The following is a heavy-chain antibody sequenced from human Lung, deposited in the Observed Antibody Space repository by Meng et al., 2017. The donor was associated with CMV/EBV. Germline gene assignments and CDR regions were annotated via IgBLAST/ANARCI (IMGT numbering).Heavy chain of an antibody. J-gene: IGHJ6*02. D-gene: IGHD3-3*01. Sequence: SVXVSXXASGCTFTGYYMHWVRQAPGQGLEWMGGIIPILGIANYAQKFQGRVTITADKSTSTAYMELSSLRSEDTAVYYCASYRITIFGRPPYYYYGMDVWGQGTTVTVSS. CDR1: GCTFTGYY. V-gene: IGHV1-69*10. CDR3: ASYRITIFGRPPYYYYGMDV. CDR2: IIPILGIA.